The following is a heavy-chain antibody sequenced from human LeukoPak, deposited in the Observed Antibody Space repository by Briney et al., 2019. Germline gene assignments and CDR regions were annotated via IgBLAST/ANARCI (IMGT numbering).Heavy chain of an antibody. J-gene: IGHJ6*02. CDR3: ARVDPHYYYYGMDV. V-gene: IGHV1-24*01. CDR1: GYTLTELS. Sequence: ASVKVSCKVSGYTLTELSMHWVRQAPGKGLEWMGGFDPEDGETIYAQKFQGRVTMTEDTSTDTAYMELSSLRSEDTAVYYCARVDPHYYYYGMDVWGQGTTVTVSS. CDR2: FDPEDGET.